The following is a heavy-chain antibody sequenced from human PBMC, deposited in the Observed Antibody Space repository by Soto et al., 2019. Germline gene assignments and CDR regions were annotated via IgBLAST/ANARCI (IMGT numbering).Heavy chain of an antibody. CDR3: ARDDYYYGMDV. CDR2: TYDSGST. Sequence: XETLSLTCTVSGGSVSSGSYYWSWIRQPPGKGLEWIGYTYDSGSTNYNPSLKSRGTISVDTSKNQFSLKLSSVTAADTAVYYCARDDYYYGMDVWAQEPTATVSS. CDR1: GGSVSSGSYY. J-gene: IGHJ6*02. V-gene: IGHV4-61*01.